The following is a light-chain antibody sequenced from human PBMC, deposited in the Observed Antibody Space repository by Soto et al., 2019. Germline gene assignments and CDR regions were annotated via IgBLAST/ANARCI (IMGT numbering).Light chain of an antibody. J-gene: IGKJ5*01. CDR2: SAS. Sequence: EIVLTQSPRTLSLSPGERGTLSCRASQNLGTLYLAWFQQKSGQAPRLLIYSASRRATGIPDRFTGSGSGTDFTLTINSLEPEDFAVYYCQQRSNWPPTFGQGTRLEIK. CDR1: QNLGTLY. CDR3: QQRSNWPPT. V-gene: IGKV3-11*01.